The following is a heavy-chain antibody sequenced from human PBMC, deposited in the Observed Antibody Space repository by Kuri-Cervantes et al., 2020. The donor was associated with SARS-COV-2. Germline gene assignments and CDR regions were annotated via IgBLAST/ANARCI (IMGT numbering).Heavy chain of an antibody. CDR3: ARRVGYYFDY. CDR2: IDPSDSYT. J-gene: IGHJ4*02. Sequence: GESLKISCKGSGYSFTSYWISWVRQMPGKGLEWMGRIDPSDSYTNYSPSFQGHVTISADKSISTAYLQWSSLKASDTAMYYSARRVGYYFDYWGQGTLVTVSS. V-gene: IGHV5-10-1*01. CDR1: GYSFTSYW. D-gene: IGHD2-15*01.